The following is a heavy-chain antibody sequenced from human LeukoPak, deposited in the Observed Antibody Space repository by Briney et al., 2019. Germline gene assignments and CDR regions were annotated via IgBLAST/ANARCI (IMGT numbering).Heavy chain of an antibody. CDR1: GYRFTSYW. D-gene: IGHD6-19*01. Sequence: GESLKISCEASGYRFTSYWIGWVRQMPGKGLEWMGIIYPGDSNTRYSPSFQGQVTISADKSINTAYLQWRSLKASDTAMYYCARVMAVASTRPFDYWGQGTLVTVSS. CDR3: ARVMAVASTRPFDY. V-gene: IGHV5-51*01. J-gene: IGHJ4*02. CDR2: IYPGDSNT.